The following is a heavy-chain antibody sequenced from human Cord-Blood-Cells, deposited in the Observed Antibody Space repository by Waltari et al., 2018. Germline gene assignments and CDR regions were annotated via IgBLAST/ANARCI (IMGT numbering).Heavy chain of an antibody. CDR2: INTIGST. CDR3: ARGGGAARDDAFDI. D-gene: IGHD6-6*01. Sequence: QVQLQQWGAGLLKPSETLSLPCAVYGGSFSGYYWSWIRQPPGKGREWTGEINTIGSTDYTPYLKSRVTISVDTSKNQFSLKLSSVTAADTAVYYGARGGGAARDDAFDIWGQGTMVTVSS. CDR1: GGSFSGYY. J-gene: IGHJ3*02. V-gene: IGHV4-34*01.